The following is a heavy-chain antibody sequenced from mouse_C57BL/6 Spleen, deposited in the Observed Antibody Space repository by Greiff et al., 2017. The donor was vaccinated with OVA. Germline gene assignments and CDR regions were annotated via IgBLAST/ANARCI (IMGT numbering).Heavy chain of an antibody. V-gene: IGHV5-4*01. Sequence: VQLKESGGGLVKPGGSLKLSCAASGFTFSSYAMSWVRQTPEKRLEWVATISDGGSYTYYPDNVKGRFTISRDNAKNNLYLQMSHLKSEDTAMYYCARDPLIYDGYYDYWGQGTTLTVSS. CDR3: ARDPLIYDGYYDY. CDR2: ISDGGSYT. J-gene: IGHJ2*01. D-gene: IGHD2-3*01. CDR1: GFTFSSYA.